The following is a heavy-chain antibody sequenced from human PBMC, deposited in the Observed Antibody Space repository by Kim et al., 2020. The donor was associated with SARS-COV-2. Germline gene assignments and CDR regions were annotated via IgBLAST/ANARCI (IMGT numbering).Heavy chain of an antibody. D-gene: IGHD1-1*01. CDR2: IYSGGST. Sequence: GGSLRLSCAASGFTVSSNYMSWVRQAPGKGLEWVSLIYSGGSTYYADSAKGRFTISRDNTKNTLYLQMNNLRAEDTAVSYCSRATGTPGYSYYYGIDVW. V-gene: IGHV3-66*01. CDR1: GFTVSSNY. J-gene: IGHJ6*01. CDR3: SRATGTPGYSYYYGIDV.